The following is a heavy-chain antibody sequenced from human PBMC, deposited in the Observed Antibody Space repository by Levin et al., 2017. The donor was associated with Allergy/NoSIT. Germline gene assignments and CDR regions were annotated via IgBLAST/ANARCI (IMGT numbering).Heavy chain of an antibody. CDR1: GYTFTSYD. D-gene: IGHD2-2*01. V-gene: IGHV1-8*01. J-gene: IGHJ6*02. Sequence: ASVKVSCKASGYTFTSYDINWVRQATGQGLEWMGWMNPNSGNTGYAQKFQGRVTMTRNTSISTAYMELSSLRSEDTAVYYCARVYCSSTSCAEGYYYYGMDVWGQGTTVTVSS. CDR3: ARVYCSSTSCAEGYYYYGMDV. CDR2: MNPNSGNT.